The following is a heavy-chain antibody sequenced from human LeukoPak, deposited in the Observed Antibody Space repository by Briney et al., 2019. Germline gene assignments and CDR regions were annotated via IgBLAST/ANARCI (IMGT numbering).Heavy chain of an antibody. CDR2: ISGSSTYM. Sequence: SGGSLRLSCAASGFTFSSYSMNWVRQAPGKGLEWISSISGSSTYMYYADSVKGRFTISRDNAKDSLYLQMNSLSAEDTAIYYCVRGSSGWYREFDYWGQGTLVTVSS. CDR3: VRGSSGWYREFDY. J-gene: IGHJ4*02. V-gene: IGHV3-21*01. CDR1: GFTFSSYS. D-gene: IGHD6-19*01.